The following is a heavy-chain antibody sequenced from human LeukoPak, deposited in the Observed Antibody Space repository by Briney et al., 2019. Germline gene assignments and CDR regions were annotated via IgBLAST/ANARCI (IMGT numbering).Heavy chain of an antibody. CDR2: FDPEDGET. V-gene: IGHV1-24*01. D-gene: IGHD6-13*01. J-gene: IGHJ4*02. Sequence: ASVKVSCKVSGYTLTELSMHWVRQAPGKGLEWMGGFDPEDGETIYAQKFQGRVTMTEDTSTDTAYMELTSLRSEDTAVYYCATYQAAARPMGLWGQGTLVTVSS. CDR3: ATYQAAARPMGL. CDR1: GYTLTELS.